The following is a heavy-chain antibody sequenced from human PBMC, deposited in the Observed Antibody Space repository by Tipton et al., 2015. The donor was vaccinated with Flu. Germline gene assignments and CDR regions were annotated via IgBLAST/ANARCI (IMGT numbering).Heavy chain of an antibody. CDR1: GDSITGYY. D-gene: IGHD3-16*01. Sequence: TLSLTCSVSGDSITGYYWSWIRQSPGKGLEWIGYFYHTGDTNYNPSLASRVTISVDMSTNQLSLHLRSVTAADTAVYYCAREWGDAFDIWGQGTMVTVSS. CDR2: FYHTGDT. J-gene: IGHJ3*02. CDR3: AREWGDAFDI. V-gene: IGHV4-59*01.